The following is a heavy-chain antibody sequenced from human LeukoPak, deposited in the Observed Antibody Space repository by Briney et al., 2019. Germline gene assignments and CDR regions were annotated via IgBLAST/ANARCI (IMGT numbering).Heavy chain of an antibody. CDR3: ARASPDSSSWQYYYYGMDV. V-gene: IGHV1-69*13. CDR1: GGTFSSYA. D-gene: IGHD6-13*01. Sequence: VASVNVSCKASGGTFSSYAISWVRQAPGQGLEWMGGIIPIFGTANYAQKFQGRVTITADESTSTAYMELSSLRSEDTAVYYCARASPDSSSWQYYYYGMDVWGQGTTVTVSS. CDR2: IIPIFGTA. J-gene: IGHJ6*02.